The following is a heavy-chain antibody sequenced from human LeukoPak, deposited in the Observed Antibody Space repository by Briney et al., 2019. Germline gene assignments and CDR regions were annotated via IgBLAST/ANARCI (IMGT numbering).Heavy chain of an antibody. CDR2: IYTSGST. D-gene: IGHD6-19*01. J-gene: IGHJ6*03. Sequence: SETLSLTCTVSGGYISSYYWSWIRQPARKGLEWIGRIYTSGSTNYNPSLKSRVTISVDKSKNQFSLKLSSVTAADTAVYYCAREFGSGWYANYYMDVWGKGTTVTVSS. CDR1: GGYISSYY. CDR3: AREFGSGWYANYYMDV. V-gene: IGHV4-4*07.